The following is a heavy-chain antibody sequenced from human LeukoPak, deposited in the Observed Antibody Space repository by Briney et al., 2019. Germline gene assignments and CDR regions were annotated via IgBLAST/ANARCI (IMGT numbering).Heavy chain of an antibody. CDR1: GFTFSTYW. CDR3: ARSAVISRTSKPYYFDY. CDR2: MRRDGNEI. D-gene: IGHD1-7*01. V-gene: IGHV3-7*01. Sequence: GGSLRLSCSASGFTFSTYWMSWVRQAPGKGLEWVANMRRDGNEIYYLDSVRGRFTISRDNAKNSLYLQMNSLRAEDTAVYYCARSAVISRTSKPYYFDYWGQGTLVTVSS. J-gene: IGHJ4*02.